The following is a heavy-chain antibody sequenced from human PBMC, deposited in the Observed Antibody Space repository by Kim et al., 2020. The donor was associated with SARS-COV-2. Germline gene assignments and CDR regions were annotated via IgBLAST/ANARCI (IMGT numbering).Heavy chain of an antibody. V-gene: IGHV5-51*01. Sequence: GPSFQGQVTISADTSISTAYLQWSSLKASDTAMYYCARGLLWFGEQPDYWGQGTLVTVSS. CDR3: ARGLLWFGEQPDY. J-gene: IGHJ4*02. D-gene: IGHD3-10*01.